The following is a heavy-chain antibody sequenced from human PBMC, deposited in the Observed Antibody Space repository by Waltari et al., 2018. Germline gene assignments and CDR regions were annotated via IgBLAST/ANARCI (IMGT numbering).Heavy chain of an antibody. CDR3: GRGRGHITHDIMVDGRTVVVTDDSIDF. CDR1: GESFSGNF. J-gene: IGHJ3*01. Sequence: QVQLQQWGAGLLKPSETLSLTCAGYGESFSGNFWPWPRPPPGSGVEFIGEISYSGTTNYKSSLKSRVTISIDTSKKQFSLRLSSLTAADTAVYYCGRGRGHITHDIMVDGRTVVVTDDSIDFWGQGTTVTVTA. V-gene: IGHV4-34*01. D-gene: IGHD2-21*02. CDR2: ISYSGTT.